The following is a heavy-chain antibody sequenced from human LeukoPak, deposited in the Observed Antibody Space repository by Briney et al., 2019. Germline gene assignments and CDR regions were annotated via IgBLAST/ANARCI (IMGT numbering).Heavy chain of an antibody. Sequence: GGSLRLSCAASGFTVSSSYMTWVRQAPGKGLEWLAVISYDGRTTFYADSVKGRFTISRDNSKNTVDLQMSSLRAEDTAVYYCAKEFTSYTSGWFFQHWGQGTLVTVSS. D-gene: IGHD6-13*01. CDR2: ISYDGRTT. J-gene: IGHJ1*01. CDR3: AKEFTSYTSGWFFQH. V-gene: IGHV3-30*18. CDR1: GFTVSSSY.